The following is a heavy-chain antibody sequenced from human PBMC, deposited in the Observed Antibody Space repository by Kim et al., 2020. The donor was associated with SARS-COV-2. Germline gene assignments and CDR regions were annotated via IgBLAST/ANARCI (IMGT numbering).Heavy chain of an antibody. V-gene: IGHV3-49*03. CDR1: GFTFGDYA. Sequence: GGSLRLSCTASGFTFGDYAMSWFRQAPGKGLEWVGFIRSKAYGGTTEYAASVKGRFTISRDDSKSIAYLQMNSLKTEDTAVYYCTRWENSHGYCSGGSCYPAFDYWGQGTLVTVSS. CDR3: TRWENSHGYCSGGSCYPAFDY. CDR2: IRSKAYGGTT. D-gene: IGHD2-15*01. J-gene: IGHJ4*02.